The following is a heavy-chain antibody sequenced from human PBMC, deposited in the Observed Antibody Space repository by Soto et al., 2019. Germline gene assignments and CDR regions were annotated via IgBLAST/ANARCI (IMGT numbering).Heavy chain of an antibody. CDR1: GFTFRNAW. D-gene: IGHD4-17*01. CDR2: IKSKTDGGTT. J-gene: IGHJ4*02. CDR3: TXXXTTVTSGFAY. Sequence: EVQLVESGGGLVKPGGSLRLSCAVSGFTFRNAWMSWVRQAPGKGLEWVDRIKSKTDGGTTNYAAPVKDRFTISRDDSKNTLYLHMXSLXAEDTAVYYCTXXXTTVTSGFAYWGQGTLVTVSS. V-gene: IGHV3-15*01.